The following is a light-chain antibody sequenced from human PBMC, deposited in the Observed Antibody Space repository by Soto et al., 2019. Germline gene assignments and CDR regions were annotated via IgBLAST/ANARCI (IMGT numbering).Light chain of an antibody. V-gene: IGLV1-44*01. J-gene: IGLJ2*01. Sequence: QSVLTQPPSASGTPGQRVTISCSGSPSNIGSNTVSWYQQFSGSAPRLIMYGDYRRPSGVPDRFSGSKSVTSASLAISGLQSEDESIFYCAAWDDSLSGHVVFGGGTKLPVL. CDR1: PSNIGSNT. CDR2: GDY. CDR3: AAWDDSLSGHVV.